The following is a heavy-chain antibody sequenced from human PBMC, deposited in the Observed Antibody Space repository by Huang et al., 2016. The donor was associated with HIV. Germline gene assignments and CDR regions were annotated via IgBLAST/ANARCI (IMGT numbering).Heavy chain of an antibody. V-gene: IGHV1-46*03. D-gene: IGHD6-13*01. J-gene: IGHJ5*01. Sequence: QVQLVQSGAEVKKPGASVTISCKASGFSILIYYIHWVRQAPGKGLEWMGRDNPRGGGADYAKKFKVRVTMARNTSTRTLYMELSSLRSEDTAVYYCAREGITPSGTEVSGFDFWGQGTPVSVSS. CDR3: AREGITPSGTEVSGFDF. CDR1: GFSILIYY. CDR2: DNPRGGGA.